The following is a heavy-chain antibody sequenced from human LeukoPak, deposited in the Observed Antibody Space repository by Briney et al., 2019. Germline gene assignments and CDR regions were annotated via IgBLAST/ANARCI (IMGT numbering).Heavy chain of an antibody. J-gene: IGHJ4*02. CDR2: ISYDGSNK. CDR3: AVSSGWTPENY. Sequence: GGCLRLSCAASGCTFSNYSRHWVRKAPGKGLEWVAVISYDGSNKYYADSVKGRFTISRDNSKNTLYLQMNSLRAEDTAVYYCAVSSGWTPENYWGQGTLVTVSS. D-gene: IGHD6-19*01. V-gene: IGHV3-30*03. CDR1: GCTFSNYS.